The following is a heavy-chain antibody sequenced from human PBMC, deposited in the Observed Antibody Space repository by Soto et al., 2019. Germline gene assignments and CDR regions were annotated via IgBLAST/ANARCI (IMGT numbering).Heavy chain of an antibody. Sequence: GESLKISCKGSGYSFINYWIGWVRQMPGKGLEWMGIIHPGDSDTKYSPSFQGQVTISVDKAIRIAYLQWSSLKASDTAMYYCARQRERITMFRGVGGDYYGMDVWGQGTTVTVSS. CDR2: IHPGDSDT. D-gene: IGHD3-10*01. J-gene: IGHJ6*02. CDR1: GYSFINYW. V-gene: IGHV5-51*01. CDR3: ARQRERITMFRGVGGDYYGMDV.